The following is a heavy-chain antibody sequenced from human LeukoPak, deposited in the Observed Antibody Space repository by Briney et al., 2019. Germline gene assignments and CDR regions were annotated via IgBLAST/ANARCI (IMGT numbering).Heavy chain of an antibody. CDR3: ARRLARYGDYGTDY. V-gene: IGHV1-2*02. Sequence: ASVKVSCKASGYTFTGYYMHWVRQAPGQGLEWMGWINPNSGGTNYAQKFQGRVTMTRDTSLSTAYMELSRLRSDDTAVYYCARRLARYGDYGTDYWGQGTLVTVSS. D-gene: IGHD4-17*01. CDR2: INPNSGGT. J-gene: IGHJ4*02. CDR1: GYTFTGYY.